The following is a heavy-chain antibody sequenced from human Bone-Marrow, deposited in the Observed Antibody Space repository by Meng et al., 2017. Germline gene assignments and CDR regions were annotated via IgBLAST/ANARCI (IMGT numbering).Heavy chain of an antibody. V-gene: IGHV4-61*01. D-gene: IGHD2-15*01. J-gene: IGHJ1*01. CDR3: ARGVVAVPPGD. CDR2: IYQSGST. CDR1: GSPVTTGSYY. Sequence: LPELGPASVGSPGTLYRTCPVLGSPVTTGSYYWIWIRQPPGRGLELIGFIYQSGSTTNNPSLKSRVTISLDMSSNQFSLTLNSVTAADTAIYYCARGVVAVPPGDWGRGTLVTVSS.